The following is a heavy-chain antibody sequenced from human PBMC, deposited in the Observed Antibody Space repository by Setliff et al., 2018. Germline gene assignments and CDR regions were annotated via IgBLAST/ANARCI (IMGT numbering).Heavy chain of an antibody. CDR3: ARVRDCSGGICHRGFHHYMDV. D-gene: IGHD2-15*01. V-gene: IGHV1-69*05. CDR2: TIPMFGTT. J-gene: IGHJ6*03. CDR1: GATFSSHG. Sequence: GASVKVSCKASGATFSSHGISWVRQAPGQGLEWMGGTIPMFGTTEYAQKFQGRLTIITDESTNTAFMQLSSLRSEDTAVYYCARVRDCSGGICHRGFHHYMDVWGKGTTVTV.